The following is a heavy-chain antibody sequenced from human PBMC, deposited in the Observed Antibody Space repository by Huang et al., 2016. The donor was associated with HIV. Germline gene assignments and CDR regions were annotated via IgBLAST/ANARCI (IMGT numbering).Heavy chain of an antibody. Sequence: QVQLVQSGPEVKKPGASVKVSCQTSGYIFSNYDINWVRQAPGQGLQLMGWLNPKRGKTAYGQNFQGRGTLTRSTSTGAAYMVLNSLTSQDTAVYYCARLTSGWYQDYWGQGTLVTVSS. CDR2: LNPKRGKT. CDR1: GYIFSNYD. J-gene: IGHJ4*02. V-gene: IGHV1-8*01. CDR3: ARLTSGWYQDY. D-gene: IGHD6-19*01.